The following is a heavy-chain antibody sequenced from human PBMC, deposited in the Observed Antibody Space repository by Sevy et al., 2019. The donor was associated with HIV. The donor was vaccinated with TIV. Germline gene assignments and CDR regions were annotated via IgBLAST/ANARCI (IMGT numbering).Heavy chain of an antibody. CDR2: ISYDGSNK. Sequence: GGSLRLSCAASGFTFSSYAMHWVRQAPGKGLEWVAVISYDGSNKYYADSVKGRFTISRDNSKNTLYLQMNSLRAEDMAVYYCARDRGIAALPARGMDVWGQGTTVTVSS. CDR3: ARDRGIAALPARGMDV. J-gene: IGHJ6*02. V-gene: IGHV3-30*04. CDR1: GFTFSSYA. D-gene: IGHD6-13*01.